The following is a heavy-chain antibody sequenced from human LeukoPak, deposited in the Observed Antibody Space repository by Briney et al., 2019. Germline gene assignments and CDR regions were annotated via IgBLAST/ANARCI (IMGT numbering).Heavy chain of an antibody. CDR1: GFTFSSYW. J-gene: IGHJ3*02. CDR2: IKQDGSEK. Sequence: GGYLRLYCAASGFTFSSYWMSWVRQAPGKGLEWVANIKQDGSEKYYVDSVKGRFTISRDNAKNPLYLQMNSLRAEDTAVYYCAREVTYYDFWSGQTPLVAFDIWGQGTMVTVSS. D-gene: IGHD3-3*01. V-gene: IGHV3-7*01. CDR3: AREVTYYDFWSGQTPLVAFDI.